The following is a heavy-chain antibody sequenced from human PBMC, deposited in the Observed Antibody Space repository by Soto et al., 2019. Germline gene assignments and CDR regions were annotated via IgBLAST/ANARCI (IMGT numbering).Heavy chain of an antibody. Sequence: QVQLQESGPLLVKSSETLSLVFSVSGDSIIRSFWGWIRQSPREGLQYSGYISDSGVTDYDPSLKSRVTISVDTSKNQVSLKRTSVTAADTAVYYCARGDGDYSGRDRFDIGGQGTMVTVSS. CDR2: ISDSGVT. CDR1: GDSIIRSF. J-gene: IGHJ3*02. D-gene: IGHD4-17*01. CDR3: ARGDGDYSGRDRFDI. V-gene: IGHV4-59*01.